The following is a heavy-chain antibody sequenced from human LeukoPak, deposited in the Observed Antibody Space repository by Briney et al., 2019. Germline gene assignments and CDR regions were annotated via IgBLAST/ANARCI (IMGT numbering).Heavy chain of an antibody. V-gene: IGHV3-23*01. CDR1: GFTFSSSA. CDR3: AKDRIAARLYFDY. J-gene: IGHJ4*02. Sequence: GGSLRLSCVASGFTFSSSAMNWVRQAPGEGLQWVSAIGGSGGDTYCADSVKGRFTISRENSKTTVYLQTDNLRAEDMAVYYCAKDRIAARLYFDYWGQGTLVTVSS. D-gene: IGHD6-6*01. CDR2: IGGSGGDT.